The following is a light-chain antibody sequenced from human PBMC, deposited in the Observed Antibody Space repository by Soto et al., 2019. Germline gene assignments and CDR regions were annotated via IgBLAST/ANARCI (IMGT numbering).Light chain of an antibody. V-gene: IGKV3-20*01. J-gene: IGKJ1*01. CDR3: QQYGSSRT. CDR2: GAS. Sequence: IVLTQSPATLSLSPWERATLSCRASQSVSDNYLAWYQQRPGQAPRLLLYGASSRATGISDRFSGSGSGTDFTLTINRLEPEDVAVYYCQQYGSSRTFGRGTKVDIK. CDR1: QSVSDNY.